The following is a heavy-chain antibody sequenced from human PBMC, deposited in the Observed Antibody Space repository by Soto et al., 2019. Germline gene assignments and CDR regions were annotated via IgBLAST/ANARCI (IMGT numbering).Heavy chain of an antibody. V-gene: IGHV4-59*01. Sequence: PSETLSLTCTVSGGSISSYYWSWIRQPPGKGLEWIGYIYYGGSTNYNPSLKSRVTISVDTSKNQFSLKPSSVTAADTAVYYCARVNSGYPGNWFDPWGQGTLVTVSS. CDR1: GGSISSYY. CDR2: IYYGGST. J-gene: IGHJ5*02. D-gene: IGHD5-12*01. CDR3: ARVNSGYPGNWFDP.